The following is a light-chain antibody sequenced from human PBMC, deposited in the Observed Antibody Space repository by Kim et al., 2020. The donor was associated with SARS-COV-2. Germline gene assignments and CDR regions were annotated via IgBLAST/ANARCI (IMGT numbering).Light chain of an antibody. CDR2: GAS. V-gene: IGKV3-20*01. CDR3: QRYGGSPWT. Sequence: EIVLTQSPDTLSLSPGERATLSCRASESVASYYLAWYQHKPGQPPRLVIYGASTRATGIPDRFSGSGSGTDFTLTISRLEPEDFAVYYCQRYGGSPWTFGQGTKVDIK. J-gene: IGKJ1*01. CDR1: ESVASYY.